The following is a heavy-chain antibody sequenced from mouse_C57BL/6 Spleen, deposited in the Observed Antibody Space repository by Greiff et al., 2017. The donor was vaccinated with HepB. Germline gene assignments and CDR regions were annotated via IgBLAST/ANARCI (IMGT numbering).Heavy chain of an antibody. CDR2: IYPGSGNT. CDR1: GYTFTDYL. CDR3: ARSGDYDVGAMDY. V-gene: IGHV1-76*01. J-gene: IGHJ4*01. Sequence: QVQLQQSGAELVRPGASVKLSCKASGYTFTDYLINWVKQRPGQGLEWIARIYPGSGNTYYNEKFKGKATLTAEKSSSTAYMQLSSLTSEDSAVYVCARSGDYDVGAMDYWGQGTSVTVSS. D-gene: IGHD2-4*01.